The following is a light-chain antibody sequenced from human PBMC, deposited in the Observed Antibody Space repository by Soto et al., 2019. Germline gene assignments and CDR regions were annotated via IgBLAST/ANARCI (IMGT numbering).Light chain of an antibody. V-gene: IGKV3-15*01. CDR1: QSVNTN. CDR2: DAS. CDR3: QQYNNWPQLT. J-gene: IGKJ4*01. Sequence: DIVMTQSPATLSVSPGERATLSCRASQSVNTNLAWYQQKPGQAPRLLISDASTRATGIPARFSGSGSGTEFTLTISSLQSEDFAVYYCQQYNNWPQLTFGGGTKVDIK.